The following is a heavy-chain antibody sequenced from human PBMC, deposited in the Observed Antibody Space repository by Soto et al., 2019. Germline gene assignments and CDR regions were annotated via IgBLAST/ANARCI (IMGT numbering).Heavy chain of an antibody. CDR2: IYHSGST. CDR1: GFTFSSYW. CDR3: ARNGVFADAFDI. Sequence: GSLRLSCAASGFTFSSYWMHWVSQPPGKGLEWIGEIYHSGSTNYNPSLKSRVTISVDKSKNQFSLKLSSVTAADTAVYYCARNGVFADAFDIWGQGTMVT. V-gene: IGHV4-4*02. J-gene: IGHJ3*02. D-gene: IGHD3-10*02.